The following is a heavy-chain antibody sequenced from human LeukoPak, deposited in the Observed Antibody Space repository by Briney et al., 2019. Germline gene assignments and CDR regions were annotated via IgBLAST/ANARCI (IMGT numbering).Heavy chain of an antibody. D-gene: IGHD3-16*01. J-gene: IGHJ4*02. V-gene: IGHV1-2*02. CDR2: INPDSGFT. CDR3: APTSEAYTSNWSV. Sequence: ALVKVACKTSGYRFTDDYMHWVRQAPGQGLEWMGWINPDSGFTNYAPKFQGRVIMTRDTSISTAYMEVRRLRYDDTAMYYCAPTSEAYTSNWSVWGQGTLVTVSP. CDR1: GYRFTDDY.